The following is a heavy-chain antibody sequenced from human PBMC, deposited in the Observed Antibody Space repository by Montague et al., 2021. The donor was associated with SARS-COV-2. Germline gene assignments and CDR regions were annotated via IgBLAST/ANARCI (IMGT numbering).Heavy chain of an antibody. V-gene: IGHV3-49*04. CDR3: TRGAMSMIWGLRSGYYFDY. Sequence: SLRLSCAASGFSFGDSVMSWVRQAPGKGLEWVGLIRDQAYDGTTEYAASVKGRFTISRDDSKSIAYLQMDSLKTEDTAVYYCTRGAMSMIWGLRSGYYFDYWGQGTLVTVSS. CDR1: GFSFGDSV. J-gene: IGHJ4*02. CDR2: IRDQAYDGTT. D-gene: IGHD3/OR15-3a*01.